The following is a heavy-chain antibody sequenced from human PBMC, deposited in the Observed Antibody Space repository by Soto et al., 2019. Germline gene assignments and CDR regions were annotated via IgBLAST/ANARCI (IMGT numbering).Heavy chain of an antibody. D-gene: IGHD6-19*01. CDR3: ARVSGIAVAVYYFDC. V-gene: IGHV3-30-3*01. J-gene: IGHJ4*02. CDR1: GFTFSSYA. Sequence: QAQLVESGGGVVQPGRSLRLSCAASGFTFSSYAMHWVRQAPGKGLEWVAVISYDGGNKYYADSVKGRFTISRDNSKNTLYLQMNSLRAEDTAVYYCARVSGIAVAVYYFDCWGQGTLVTVSS. CDR2: ISYDGGNK.